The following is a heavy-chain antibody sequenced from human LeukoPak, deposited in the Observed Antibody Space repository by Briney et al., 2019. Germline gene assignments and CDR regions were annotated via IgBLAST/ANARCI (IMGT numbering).Heavy chain of an antibody. J-gene: IGHJ5*02. Sequence: NSSETLSLTCAVSGGSISSRSHYWSWIRQPPGKGLEWIGEINHSGSTNYNPSLKSRVTISVDTSKNQFSLKLSSVTAADTAVYYCAPGVTRGGWFDPWGQGTLVTVSS. V-gene: IGHV4-34*01. CDR3: APGVTRGGWFDP. CDR1: GGSISSRSHY. CDR2: INHSGST. D-gene: IGHD4-17*01.